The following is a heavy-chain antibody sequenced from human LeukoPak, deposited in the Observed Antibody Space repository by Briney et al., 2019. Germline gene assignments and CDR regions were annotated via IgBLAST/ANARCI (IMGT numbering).Heavy chain of an antibody. V-gene: IGHV3-23*01. CDR3: AKRSAESSGYFDY. CDR2: ITGSGAFT. J-gene: IGHJ4*02. D-gene: IGHD6-19*01. CDR1: GLTFIKYS. Sequence: GGSLRLSCAASGLTFIKYSMTWVRQAPGKAVEWVAAITGSGAFTDYADSVKGRFTISRDNSKNTLYLQMNSLRAEDTAIYYCAKRSAESSGYFDYWGQGTLVTVSS.